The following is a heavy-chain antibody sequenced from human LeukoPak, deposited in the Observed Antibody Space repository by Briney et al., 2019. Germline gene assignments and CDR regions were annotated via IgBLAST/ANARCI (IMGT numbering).Heavy chain of an antibody. Sequence: GSLRLSCAASGFTFSNYWMYWVRQVPGKGLVCVSRINFDGTTTNYAGSVKGRFTISRDNAKNALYLQMDSLRVEDTAVYYCARGSSDWYGIDYWGQGALVNVSS. J-gene: IGHJ4*02. CDR3: ARGSSDWYGIDY. V-gene: IGHV3-74*01. D-gene: IGHD6-19*01. CDR1: GFTFSNYW. CDR2: INFDGTTT.